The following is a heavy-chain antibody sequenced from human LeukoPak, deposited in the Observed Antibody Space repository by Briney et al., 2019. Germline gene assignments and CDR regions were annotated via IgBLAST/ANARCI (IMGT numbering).Heavy chain of an antibody. CDR3: AKGGSVAGRFDP. CDR2: ITGSGGKT. J-gene: IGHJ5*02. D-gene: IGHD6-19*01. CDR1: GFTFINSA. Sequence: GGTLRLSCAASGFTFINSAMSWVRQAPGKGLEWVSGITGSGGKTYYADSVKGQFTISRDDSKNTLYLQMNNLRVEDTAVYYCAKGGSVAGRFDPWGQGTLVTVSS. V-gene: IGHV3-23*01.